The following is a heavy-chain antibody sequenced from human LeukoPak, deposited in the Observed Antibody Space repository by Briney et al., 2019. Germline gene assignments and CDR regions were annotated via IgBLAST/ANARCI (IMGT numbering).Heavy chain of an antibody. J-gene: IGHJ4*02. CDR2: IYSGGST. CDR3: ARKYYDILTGSGYYFDY. V-gene: IGHV3-66*01. CDR1: GFTVSSNY. Sequence: TGGSLRLSCAASGFTVSSNYMSWVRQAPGKGLEWVSVIYSGGSTYYADSVKGRFTISRDNSKNTLYLQMNSLRAEDTAVYYCARKYYDILTGSGYYFDYWGQGTLVTVSS. D-gene: IGHD3-9*01.